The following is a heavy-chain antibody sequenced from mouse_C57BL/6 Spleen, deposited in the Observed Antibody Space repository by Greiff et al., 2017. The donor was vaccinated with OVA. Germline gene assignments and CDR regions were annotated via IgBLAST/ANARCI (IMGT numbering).Heavy chain of an antibody. D-gene: IGHD2-2*01. CDR1: GYTFTSYW. CDR2: IDPSDSET. CDR3: ARGGYDGGGFDY. Sequence: QVQLQQPGAELVRPGSSVKQSCKASGYTFTSYWMHWVKQRPIQGLEWIGNIDPSDSETHYNQKFKDKATLTVDKSSSTAYMQLSSLTSEDSAVYYCARGGYDGGGFDYWGQGTTLTVSS. J-gene: IGHJ2*01. V-gene: IGHV1-52*01.